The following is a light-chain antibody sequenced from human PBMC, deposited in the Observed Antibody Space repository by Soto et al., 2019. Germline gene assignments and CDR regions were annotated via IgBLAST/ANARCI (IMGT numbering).Light chain of an antibody. CDR2: DVS. CDR3: CSYAGSYTLV. V-gene: IGLV2-11*01. Sequence: QSALTQPRSVSGSPGQSVTISCTGTSSDVGAYNYVSWYQQYPGKAPKLMIFDVSKRPSGVPDRFSASKSGNTASLTISGLQAEDEADYYCCSYAGSYTLVLGGGTKLTVL. J-gene: IGLJ2*01. CDR1: SSDVGAYNY.